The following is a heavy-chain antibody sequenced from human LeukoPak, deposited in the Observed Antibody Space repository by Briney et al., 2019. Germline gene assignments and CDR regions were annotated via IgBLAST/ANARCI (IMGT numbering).Heavy chain of an antibody. V-gene: IGHV4-30-4*08. CDR2: IYYSGST. D-gene: IGHD1-1*01. CDR3: ARRTGGASFDY. J-gene: IGHJ4*02. Sequence: SETLSLTCTVSGGSISNGDHYWSWIRQHPGKGLEWIGHIYYSGSTYYNPSLKSRVTISVDTSKNQFSLKLSSVTAADTAVYYCARRTGGASFDYWGQGTLVTVSS. CDR1: GGSISNGDHY.